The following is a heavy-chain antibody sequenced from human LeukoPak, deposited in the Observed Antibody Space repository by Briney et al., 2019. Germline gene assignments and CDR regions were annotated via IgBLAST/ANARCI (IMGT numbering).Heavy chain of an antibody. CDR1: GDTFTSYG. J-gene: IGHJ6*04. D-gene: IGHD6-19*01. CDR3: AREIGIAVAGTIYYYYGMDV. Sequence: GASVKVSCKASGDTFTSYGISWVRQAPGQGLEWMGWISAYNGNTNYAQKLQGRVTMTTDTSTSTAYMELRSLRSDDTAVYYCAREIGIAVAGTIYYYYGMDVWGKGTTVTVSS. CDR2: ISAYNGNT. V-gene: IGHV1-18*04.